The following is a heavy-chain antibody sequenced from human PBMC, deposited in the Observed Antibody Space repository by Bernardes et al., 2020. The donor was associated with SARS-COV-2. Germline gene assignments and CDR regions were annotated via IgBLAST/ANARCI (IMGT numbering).Heavy chain of an antibody. Sequence: ASLKVSCKASGYTFTANCMHWVRQAPGQGLDWMAWVNPTSGATTYAQKFQGRVTATGDTSITTVYMELTSLTSDDTAVYYCWVRVETGGVVFDHWGQGTLVTVS. J-gene: IGHJ4*02. CDR3: WVRVETGGVVFDH. V-gene: IGHV1-2*02. D-gene: IGHD1-26*01. CDR1: GYTFTANC. CDR2: VNPTSGAT.